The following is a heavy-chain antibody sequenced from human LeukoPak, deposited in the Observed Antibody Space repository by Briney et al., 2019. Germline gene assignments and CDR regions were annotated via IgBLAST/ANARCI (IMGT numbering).Heavy chain of an antibody. D-gene: IGHD3-22*01. J-gene: IGHJ5*02. CDR1: GYTFSSHG. V-gene: IGHV1-18*01. Sequence: GASVKVSCKTSGYTFSSHGITWVRQAPGQGLEWMGWISANSGKTYYAQKFQGRVTMTTDTSTSTAYMELRSLRSDDTAVYYCARPNNYYDDNGYYNYFDPWGQGTLDTVSS. CDR2: ISANSGKT. CDR3: ARPNNYYDDNGYYNYFDP.